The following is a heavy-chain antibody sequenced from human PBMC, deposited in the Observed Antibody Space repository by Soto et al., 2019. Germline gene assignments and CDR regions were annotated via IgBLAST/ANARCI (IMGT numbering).Heavy chain of an antibody. CDR1: GFSCSEYT. D-gene: IGHD3-10*01. J-gene: IGHJ4*02. Sequence: EVQLVVSGGGLVKTGGSLRLSCVASGFSCSEYTTSWVRQAPGKGLDRVSTISTSSSNIFYAASVKGRFTVTRDNAKNTVYLQMDNMRAEATAVYFCGRGLGGVPVAAYLDYWGQGTLVTVSS. CDR2: ISTSSSNI. CDR3: GRGLGGVPVAAYLDY. V-gene: IGHV3-21*02.